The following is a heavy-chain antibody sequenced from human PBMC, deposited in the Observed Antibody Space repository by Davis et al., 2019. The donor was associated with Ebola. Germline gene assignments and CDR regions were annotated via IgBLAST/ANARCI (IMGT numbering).Heavy chain of an antibody. Sequence: PGGSLRLSCAASGFTFSSYAMHWVHQAPGKGLEWVAVISYDGSNKYYADSVKGRFTISRDNSKNTLYLQMNSLRAEDTAVYYCAKGKGKAARPDWYYGMDVWGKGTTVTVSS. V-gene: IGHV3-30*04. CDR3: AKGKGKAARPDWYYGMDV. J-gene: IGHJ6*04. D-gene: IGHD6-6*01. CDR2: ISYDGSNK. CDR1: GFTFSSYA.